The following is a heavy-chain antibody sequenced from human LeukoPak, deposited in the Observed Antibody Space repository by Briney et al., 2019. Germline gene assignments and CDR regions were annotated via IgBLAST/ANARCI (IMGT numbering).Heavy chain of an antibody. CDR1: GFTFSSYA. CDR2: ISGSGGST. V-gene: IGHV3-23*01. Sequence: GGSLRLSCAASGFTFSSYAMSWVRQAPGKGLEWVSAISGSGGSTYYADSVKGRFTISRDNSKNTLYLQMNSLRAEDTAVYYCAKRRRVAAAGILCYTDYYMDVWGKGTTVTISS. CDR3: AKRRRVAAAGILCYTDYYMDV. J-gene: IGHJ6*03. D-gene: IGHD6-13*01.